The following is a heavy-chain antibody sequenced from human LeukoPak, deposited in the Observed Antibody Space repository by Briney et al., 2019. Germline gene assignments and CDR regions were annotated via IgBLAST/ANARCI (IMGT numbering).Heavy chain of an antibody. CDR3: ARSAGWSKNWFDP. V-gene: IGHV1-69*05. D-gene: IGHD3-3*01. J-gene: IGHJ5*02. CDR2: IIPIFGTA. CDR1: GGTFSSYA. Sequence: GSSVKVSCKASGGTFSSYAISWVRQAPGQGLEWMGRIIPIFGTANYAQRFQGRVTITTDESTSTAYMELSSLRSEDTAVYYCARSAGWSKNWFDPWGQGTLVTVSS.